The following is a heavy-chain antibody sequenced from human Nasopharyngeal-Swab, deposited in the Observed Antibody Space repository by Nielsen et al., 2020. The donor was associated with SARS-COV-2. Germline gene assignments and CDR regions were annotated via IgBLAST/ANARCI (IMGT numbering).Heavy chain of an antibody. D-gene: IGHD4-17*01. V-gene: IGHV3-23*01. CDR2: ISGGGDST. J-gene: IGHJ4*02. CDR1: GFTFSNSA. CDR3: AKQRLRAMDY. Sequence: GESLNISCAASGFTFSNSAMNWVRQDPGKGLEWVSSISGGGDSTYYADSVKGRFTISRDNSKNTLYLQLNSLTAEDTAVYYCAKQRLRAMDYWGQGTLVTVSS.